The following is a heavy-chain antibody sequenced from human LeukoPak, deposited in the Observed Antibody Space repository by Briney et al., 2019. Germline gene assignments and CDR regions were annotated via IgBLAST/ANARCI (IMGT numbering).Heavy chain of an antibody. Sequence: GGSLRLSCAASGFTFSSYGMSWVRQAPGKGLEWVSAISGSGGSTYYADSVKGRFTISRDNSKNTLYLQMNSLRAEDTAVYYCAKGYYADSMVRDPIDYWGQGTLVTVSS. V-gene: IGHV3-23*01. J-gene: IGHJ4*02. D-gene: IGHD3-10*01. CDR2: ISGSGGST. CDR1: GFTFSSYG. CDR3: AKGYYADSMVRDPIDY.